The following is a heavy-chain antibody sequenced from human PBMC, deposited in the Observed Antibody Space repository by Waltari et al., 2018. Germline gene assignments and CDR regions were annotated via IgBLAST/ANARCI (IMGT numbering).Heavy chain of an antibody. Sequence: EVQLVESGGGLIQAGGSLSLSCAASGFTVSSPYMPWVRQAPGKGLESVAISDSHGTTSYADSVKGRFTISRDNSKNTLFLQMSSVRVDDTAMYYCTTRVAISGVPGMPDYWGQGTLVTVSS. CDR1: GFTVSSPY. V-gene: IGHV3-53*01. J-gene: IGHJ4*02. CDR3: TTRVAISGVPGMPDY. CDR2: SDSHGTT. D-gene: IGHD2-15*01.